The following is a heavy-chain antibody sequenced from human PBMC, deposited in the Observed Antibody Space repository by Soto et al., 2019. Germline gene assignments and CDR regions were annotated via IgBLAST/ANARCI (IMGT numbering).Heavy chain of an antibody. CDR3: ARVGGQLFGDHGMDV. J-gene: IGHJ6*02. CDR2: MSPSSGNT. CDR1: GYTFTTYE. Sequence: QVQLVQSGAEVKKPGASVKVSCKASGYTFTTYEINWVRQVPGQGLEWMGWMSPSSGNTGYVDQFRGRVIMTSNTSMTTAYMELSSLRSEDTAVYYCARVGGQLFGDHGMDVWGQGTTVTVSS. V-gene: IGHV1-8*01. D-gene: IGHD3-10*01.